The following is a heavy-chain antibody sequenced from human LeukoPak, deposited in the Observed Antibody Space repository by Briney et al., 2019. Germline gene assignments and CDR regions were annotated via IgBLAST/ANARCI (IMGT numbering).Heavy chain of an antibody. Sequence: PSETQSLTCTVSGGSISSYYWSWIRQPPGKGLEWIGYIYNSGSTNYNPSLKSRVTISVDTSKNQYSLKMSSVTAADTAVYYCARDSGGPHSGFEIWGQGTMVTASS. J-gene: IGHJ3*02. CDR2: IYNSGST. D-gene: IGHD1-26*01. CDR1: GGSISSYY. CDR3: ARDSGGPHSGFEI. V-gene: IGHV4-59*01.